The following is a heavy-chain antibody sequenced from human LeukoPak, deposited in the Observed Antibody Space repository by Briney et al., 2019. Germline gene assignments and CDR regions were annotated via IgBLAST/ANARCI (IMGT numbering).Heavy chain of an antibody. J-gene: IGHJ4*02. CDR3: ARALYNVGWYPDYF. D-gene: IGHD6-19*01. V-gene: IGHV3-66*01. CDR1: GFTVSSNY. Sequence: GGSLRLSCAASGFTVSSNYMGWVRQAPGKGLEWVSVIYSGGDTYYADSVKGRFTISRDNANKSLSLQMSSLRAEDTAVYYCARALYNVGWYPDYFWGQGTLVAVSS. CDR2: IYSGGDT.